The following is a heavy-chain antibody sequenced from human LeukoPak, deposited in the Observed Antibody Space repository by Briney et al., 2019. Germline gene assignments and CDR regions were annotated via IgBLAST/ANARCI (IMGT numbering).Heavy chain of an antibody. V-gene: IGHV1-8*01. J-gene: IGHJ3*02. CDR1: GYTFTSYD. D-gene: IGHD3-9*01. CDR3: ARDLERHVLRYFDRRGAFDI. CDR2: MNPNSGNT. Sequence: GASVKVSCKASGYTFTSYDINWVRQATGQGLEWMGWMNPNSGNTGYAQKFQGRVTMTRNTSISTAYMELSSLRSEDTAVYYCARDLERHVLRYFDRRGAFDIWGQGTMVTVSS.